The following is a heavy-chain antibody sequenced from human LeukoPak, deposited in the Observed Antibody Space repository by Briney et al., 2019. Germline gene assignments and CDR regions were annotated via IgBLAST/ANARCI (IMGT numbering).Heavy chain of an antibody. CDR1: GGSFSGYY. J-gene: IGHJ4*02. CDR2: INHSGST. D-gene: IGHD6-19*01. Sequence: SETLSLTCAVYGGSFSGYYWSWIRQPPGKGLEWIGEINHSGSTNYNPSLKSRVTISVDTSKNQFSLKLSSVTAADTAVYYCARDIAVAFFDYWGQGTLVTVSS. CDR3: ARDIAVAFFDY. V-gene: IGHV4-34*01.